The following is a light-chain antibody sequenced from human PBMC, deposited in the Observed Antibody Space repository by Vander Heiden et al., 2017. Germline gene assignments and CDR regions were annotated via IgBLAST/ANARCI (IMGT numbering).Light chain of an antibody. V-gene: IGKV1-39*01. Sequence: DIQMTQSPSSLSPSVGDRVTITCRASQSIISYLNWYRQKPGKAPKLLIYAASSLQSGVSPRFSGSGSGTDFTLTTSSLQPEDFATYYCQQSYSSPYTFGQGTKLEIK. CDR2: AAS. J-gene: IGKJ2*01. CDR3: QQSYSSPYT. CDR1: QSIISY.